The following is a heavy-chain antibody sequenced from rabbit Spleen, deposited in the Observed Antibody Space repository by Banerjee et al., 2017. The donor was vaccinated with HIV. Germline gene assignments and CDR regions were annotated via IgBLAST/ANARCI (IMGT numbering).Heavy chain of an antibody. V-gene: IGHV1S45*01. CDR3: ARAGEGGDGYLNL. CDR1: GFSFSSNE. Sequence: QEQLEESGGDLVKPEGSLTLTCTASGFSFSSNEMCWVRQAPGKRPEWIACIYAGNSGSAYYASWAKGRFTVSKTSSTTVTLQMTSLTVADTATYFCARAGEGGDGYLNLWGPGTLVTVS. CDR2: IYAGNSGSA. D-gene: IGHD5-1*01. J-gene: IGHJ4*01.